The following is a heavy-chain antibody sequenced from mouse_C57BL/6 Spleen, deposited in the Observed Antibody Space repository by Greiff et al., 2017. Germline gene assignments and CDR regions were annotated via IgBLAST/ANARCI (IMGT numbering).Heavy chain of an antibody. V-gene: IGHV1-54*01. CDR2: INPGSGGT. J-gene: IGHJ2*01. CDR3: ARGRGLGRWFDY. D-gene: IGHD4-1*01. CDR1: GYAFTNYL. Sequence: QVQLQQSGAELVRPGTSVKVSCKASGYAFTNYLIEWVKQRPGQGLEWIGVINPGSGGTNYNEKFKGKATLTADKSSCTAYMQLSSLTSEDSAVYFCARGRGLGRWFDYWGQGTTLTVSS.